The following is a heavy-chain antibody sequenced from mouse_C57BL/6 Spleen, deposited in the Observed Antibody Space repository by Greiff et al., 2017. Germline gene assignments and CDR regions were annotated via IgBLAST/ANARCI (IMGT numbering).Heavy chain of an antibody. CDR2: IDTDNGDT. CDR3: APHYDGGSAD. Sequence: EVQLQQSGAELVKPGASVMLSCKASGFTITNYCMHWVKQRNEQGLEWIGMIDTDNGDTNYDAPFQGKATLTADKSSNTAYLQLSSLTSEDTAVYYCAPHYDGGSADWGKGTRGTVSS. V-gene: IGHV14-2*01. D-gene: IGHD1-2*01. CDR1: GFTITNYC. J-gene: IGHJ3*01.